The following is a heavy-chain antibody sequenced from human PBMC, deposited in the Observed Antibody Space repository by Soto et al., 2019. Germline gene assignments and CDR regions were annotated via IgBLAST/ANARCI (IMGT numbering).Heavy chain of an antibody. V-gene: IGHV3-23*04. CDR3: TKDAEAYDFAFDK. J-gene: IGHJ3*02. CDR2: ITKTGRST. Sequence: VQLVESGGGVVQPGTSLRLSCAASGFSFSNYGMNWVRQAPGKGLEWVSGITKTGRSTFIADSVRGRFTISRDNLKNIMYLQMNSLRVDDTALYYCTKDAEAYDFAFDKWGQGTMVTVTS. CDR1: GFSFSNYG. D-gene: IGHD3-3*01.